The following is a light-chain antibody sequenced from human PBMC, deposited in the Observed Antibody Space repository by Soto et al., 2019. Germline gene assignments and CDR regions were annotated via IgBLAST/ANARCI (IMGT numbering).Light chain of an antibody. CDR3: QQYGGSFLT. Sequence: DIVLTQSPGTLSLSPGERATLSCRASQNFGGMFVAWYQQKLGQAPRLLIYGSSSRATGIPDRFSGSGSGTDFTLTISRLEPEDFAMYYCQQYGGSFLTFGGGTRVEIK. CDR2: GSS. CDR1: QNFGGMF. V-gene: IGKV3-20*01. J-gene: IGKJ4*01.